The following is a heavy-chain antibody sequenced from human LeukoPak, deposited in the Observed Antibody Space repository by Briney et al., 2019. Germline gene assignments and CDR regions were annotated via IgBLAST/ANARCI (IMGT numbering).Heavy chain of an antibody. CDR2: MSSDGSNE. J-gene: IGHJ4*02. Sequence: PGRSLRLSCSASGFAFSSFAMHWVRQAPGKGLEWVAVMSSDGSNENYADSVKGRFTVSRDNSKNTLYLQMSSLRPEDTAVYYCAKTAARTAMLRYYFDSWGQGTLVTVSS. CDR1: GFAFSSFA. V-gene: IGHV3-30*18. CDR3: AKTAARTAMLRYYFDS. D-gene: IGHD5-18*01.